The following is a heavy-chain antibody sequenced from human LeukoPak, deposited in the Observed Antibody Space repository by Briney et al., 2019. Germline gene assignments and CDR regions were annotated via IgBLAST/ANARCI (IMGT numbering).Heavy chain of an antibody. CDR1: GFTLSSYG. Sequence: GGSLRLSCAPSGFTLSSYGMSWVRQAPGKGLEWVSAISGSGGSTYYADSVKGRFTISRDNSKNTLYLQMNSLRAEDTAVYYCAKGPYGSGSYSSYFDYWGQGTLVTVSS. V-gene: IGHV3-23*01. J-gene: IGHJ4*02. D-gene: IGHD3-10*01. CDR2: ISGSGGST. CDR3: AKGPYGSGSYSSYFDY.